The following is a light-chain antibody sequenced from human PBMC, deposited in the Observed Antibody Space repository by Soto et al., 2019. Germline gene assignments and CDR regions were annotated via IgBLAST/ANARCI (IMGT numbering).Light chain of an antibody. CDR2: NTN. J-gene: IGLJ2*01. CDR1: SGSVSTNYY. Sequence: QTVVTQEPSFSVSPGGTVTLTCGLTSGSVSTNYYPSWYRQPPGQAPRTVIYNTNSRSPGVPDRFSGSILGNKAALTIAGAQADDESNYYCVVYLGSGISVFGGGTKVTVL. V-gene: IGLV8-61*01. CDR3: VVYLGSGISV.